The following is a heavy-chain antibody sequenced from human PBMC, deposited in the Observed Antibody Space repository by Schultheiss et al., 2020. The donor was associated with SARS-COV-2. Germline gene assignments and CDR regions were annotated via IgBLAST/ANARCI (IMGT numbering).Heavy chain of an antibody. Sequence: SETLSLTCTVSGGSISSSSYYWGWIRQPPGKGLEWIGSIYHSGSTNYNPSLKSRVTISVDTSKNQFSLKLSSVTAADTAVYYCARKGCSSTSCYSAYAFDIWGQGTMVTVSS. J-gene: IGHJ3*02. CDR2: IYHSGST. CDR3: ARKGCSSTSCYSAYAFDI. CDR1: GGSISSSSYY. V-gene: IGHV4-39*07. D-gene: IGHD2-2*01.